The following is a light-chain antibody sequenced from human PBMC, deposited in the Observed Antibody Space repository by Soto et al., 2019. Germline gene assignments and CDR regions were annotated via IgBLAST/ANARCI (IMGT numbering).Light chain of an antibody. CDR2: DAS. Sequence: DIQMTQSPSSLSASVGDRVTITCQASQDISNYLNWYQQKPGKAPKLLIYDASNLETGVPSRFSGSGSGTDFTFTINSLQPEDVATYYCQQYGNLPFTFGPGTKVDIK. V-gene: IGKV1-33*01. CDR1: QDISNY. J-gene: IGKJ3*01. CDR3: QQYGNLPFT.